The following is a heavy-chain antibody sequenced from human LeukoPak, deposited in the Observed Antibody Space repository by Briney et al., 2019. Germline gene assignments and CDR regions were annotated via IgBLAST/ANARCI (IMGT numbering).Heavy chain of an antibody. V-gene: IGHV4-59*08. J-gene: IGHJ3*02. CDR1: GGSISSYY. CDR2: IYYSGST. Sequence: SETLSLTCTVSGGSISSYYWSWIRQPPGKGLEWIGYIYYSGSTNYNPSLKSRVTISVDTSKNQFSLKLSSVTAADTAVYYCAGPSSITIFGVVIIPHAFDIWGQGTMVTVSS. CDR3: AGPSSITIFGVVIIPHAFDI. D-gene: IGHD3-3*01.